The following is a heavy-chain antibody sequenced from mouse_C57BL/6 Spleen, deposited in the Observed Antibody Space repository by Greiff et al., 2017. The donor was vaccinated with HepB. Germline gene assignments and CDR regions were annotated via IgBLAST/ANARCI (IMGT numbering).Heavy chain of an antibody. D-gene: IGHD1-1*01. CDR1: GFTFSSYA. CDR2: ISDGGSYT. CDR3: AIVLRYYFDY. Sequence: EVMLVESGGGLVKPGGSLKLSCAASGFTFSSYAMSWVRQTPEKRLEWVATISDGGSYTYYPDNVKGRFTISRDNAKNNLYLQMSHLNSEDTAMYYCAIVLRYYFDYWGQGTTLTVSS. V-gene: IGHV5-4*03. J-gene: IGHJ2*01.